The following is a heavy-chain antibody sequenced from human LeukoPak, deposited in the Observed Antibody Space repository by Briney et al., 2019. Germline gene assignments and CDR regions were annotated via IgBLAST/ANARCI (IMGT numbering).Heavy chain of an antibody. CDR2: ISGSGGST. D-gene: IGHD3-22*01. CDR3: AKRGYDSSGYYGYLDY. CDR1: GFTFSDYA. Sequence: PGGSLRLSCAASGFTFSDYAMTWVRQAPGKGLEWVSVISGSGGSTYYADSVEGRSTISRDNSKNTLYLQMNSLRAEDTAVYYCAKRGYDSSGYYGYLDYWGQGILVTVSS. V-gene: IGHV3-23*01. J-gene: IGHJ4*02.